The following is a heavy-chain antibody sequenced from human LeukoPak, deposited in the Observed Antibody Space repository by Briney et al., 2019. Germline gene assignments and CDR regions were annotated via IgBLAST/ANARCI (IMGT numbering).Heavy chain of an antibody. CDR2: ISSSSSYI. CDR1: GFTFSSYS. V-gene: IGHV3-21*01. J-gene: IGHJ4*02. D-gene: IGHD3-10*01. CDR3: ARVLWFGELDDFDY. Sequence: GGSLRLSCAASGFTFSSYSMNWVRQAPGKGLEWVSSISSSSSYIYYADSVKGRFAISRDNAKNSLYLQMNSLRAEDTAVYYCARVLWFGELDDFDYWGQGTLVTVSS.